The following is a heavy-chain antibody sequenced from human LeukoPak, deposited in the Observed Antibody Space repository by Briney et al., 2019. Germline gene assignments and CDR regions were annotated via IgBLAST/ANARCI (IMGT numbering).Heavy chain of an antibody. CDR3: ARVNCGGDCYSSLFDY. CDR2: INTDGSST. J-gene: IGHJ4*02. CDR1: GFTFSSYW. V-gene: IGHV3-74*01. Sequence: PGGSLRLSCAASGFTFSSYWMHWVRQAPGKGLVCVSRINTDGSSTSYADSVKGRFTISRDNAKNTLYLQMNSLRAEDTAVYYCARVNCGGDCYSSLFDYWGQGTLVTVSS. D-gene: IGHD2-21*02.